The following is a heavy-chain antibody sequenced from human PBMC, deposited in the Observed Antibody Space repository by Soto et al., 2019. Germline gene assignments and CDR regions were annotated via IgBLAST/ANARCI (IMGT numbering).Heavy chain of an antibody. CDR1: GFTVSDNY. D-gene: IGHD2-15*01. Sequence: EVRLVESGGGLVQPGGSLRLSCAASGFTVSDNYMSWVRQAPGKGLEWVSDIYSGGGTYFADSVKGRFTISRHNSKNTVYLQMDSLRVDDTAIYYCAKERVDCRSGSCDRYFHYWGQGTLVTVSS. J-gene: IGHJ1*01. CDR3: AKERVDCRSGSCDRYFHY. V-gene: IGHV3-53*04. CDR2: IYSGGGT.